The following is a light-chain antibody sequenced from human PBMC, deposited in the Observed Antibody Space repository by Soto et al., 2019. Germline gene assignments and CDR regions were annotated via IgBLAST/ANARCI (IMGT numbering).Light chain of an antibody. V-gene: IGKV3-11*01. Sequence: EIVLTQSPATLSLSPGERATLSCRASQSVSSYLAWYQQKPGQAPRLLIYDASNSATGIPARFSGSGSGTDFTLTISSLEPEDFAVYDCQQRSNWPPLFTFGPGTKVDIK. CDR3: QQRSNWPPLFT. J-gene: IGKJ3*01. CDR1: QSVSSY. CDR2: DAS.